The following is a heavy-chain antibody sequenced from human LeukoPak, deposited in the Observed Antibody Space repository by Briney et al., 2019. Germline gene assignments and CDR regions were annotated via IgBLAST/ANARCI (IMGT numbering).Heavy chain of an antibody. CDR1: GFTFSSYS. J-gene: IGHJ4*02. CDR3: ARGVEVATAYYFDY. CDR2: ISSSSSYI. V-gene: IGHV3-21*01. Sequence: GGSLRLSCAASGFTFSSYSMNWVRQAPGKGLEWVPSISSSSSYIYYADSVKGRFTISRDNSKNTLYLQMNSLRAEDTAVYYCARGVEVATAYYFDYWGQGTLVTVSS. D-gene: IGHD5-12*01.